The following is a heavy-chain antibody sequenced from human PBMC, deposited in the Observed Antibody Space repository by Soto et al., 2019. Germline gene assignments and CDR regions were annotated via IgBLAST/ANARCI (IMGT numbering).Heavy chain of an antibody. CDR1: GGYFSGYY. D-gene: IGHD3-3*01. Sequence: PSETLSLTCAVYGGYFSGYYWSWIHQPPGKGLEWIGEINHSGSTNYNPSLKSRVTISVDTSKNQFSLKLSSVTAADTAVYYCARTRGQYYDFWSGYYRASYYYYGMDVWGQGTTVTVSS. J-gene: IGHJ6*02. CDR3: ARTRGQYYDFWSGYYRASYYYYGMDV. V-gene: IGHV4-34*01. CDR2: INHSGST.